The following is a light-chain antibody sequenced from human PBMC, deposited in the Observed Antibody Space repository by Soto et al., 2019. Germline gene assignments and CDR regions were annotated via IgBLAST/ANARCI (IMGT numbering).Light chain of an antibody. Sequence: QSVLTQSPSASGSPGQSVTISCTGTSSDVGGNNFVAWYQQFPGKAPKLIIYEVNKRLSGVPERFSGSKSGITASLTVSGLQAEDEADYYCASYAGSNNLLFGGGTKLTVL. V-gene: IGLV2-8*01. CDR3: ASYAGSNNLL. J-gene: IGLJ2*01. CDR2: EVN. CDR1: SSDVGGNNF.